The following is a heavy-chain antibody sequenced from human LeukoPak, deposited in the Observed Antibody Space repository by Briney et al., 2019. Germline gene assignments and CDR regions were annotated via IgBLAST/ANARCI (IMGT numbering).Heavy chain of an antibody. CDR1: GYTFTSYD. V-gene: IGHV1-8*01. CDR3: ARGYSSSWYIPNWFDP. CDR2: MNPNSGNT. Sequence: ASVNVSCKASGYTFTSYDINWVRQATGQGLEWMGWMNPNSGNTGYAQKFQGRVTMTRNTSISTAYMELSSLRPEDTAVYYCARGYSSSWYIPNWFDPWGQGTLVTVSS. D-gene: IGHD6-13*01. J-gene: IGHJ5*02.